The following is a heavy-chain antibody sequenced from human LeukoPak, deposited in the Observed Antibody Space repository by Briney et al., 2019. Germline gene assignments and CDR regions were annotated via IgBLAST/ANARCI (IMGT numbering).Heavy chain of an antibody. Sequence: SQTLSLTCAVSGGSISSGGYSWSWIRQPPGKGLEWIGYIYHSGSTYYNPSLKSRVTISVDRSKNQFSLKLSSVTAADTAVYYCARDGRVAKDAFDTWGQGTMVTVSS. CDR2: IYHSGST. CDR1: GGSISSGGYS. V-gene: IGHV4-30-2*01. CDR3: ARDGRVAKDAFDT. J-gene: IGHJ3*02. D-gene: IGHD1-26*01.